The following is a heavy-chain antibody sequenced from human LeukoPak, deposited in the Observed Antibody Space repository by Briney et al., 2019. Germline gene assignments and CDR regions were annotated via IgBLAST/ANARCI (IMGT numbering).Heavy chain of an antibody. D-gene: IGHD3-16*01. CDR3: ARGLSFGY. CDR1: GGSFSGYY. Sequence: SETLSLTCAVYGGSFSGYYWSWIRQPPGKGLEWIGEINHSGSTNYNPSLKSRVTISVDTSKNQFSLKLSSVTAADTAVYYRARGLSFGYWGQGTLVTVSS. CDR2: INHSGST. J-gene: IGHJ4*02. V-gene: IGHV4-34*01.